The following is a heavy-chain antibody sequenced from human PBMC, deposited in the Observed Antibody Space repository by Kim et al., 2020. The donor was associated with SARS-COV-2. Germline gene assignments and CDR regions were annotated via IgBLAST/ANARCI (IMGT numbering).Heavy chain of an antibody. V-gene: IGHV3-21*01. CDR3: AGDSSGWFYFDY. CDR2: I. D-gene: IGHD6-19*01. Sequence: IYYADSVKGRLTISRDNAKNSLYLQMNSLGAEDTAVYYCAGDSSGWFYFDYWGQGTLVTVSS. J-gene: IGHJ4*02.